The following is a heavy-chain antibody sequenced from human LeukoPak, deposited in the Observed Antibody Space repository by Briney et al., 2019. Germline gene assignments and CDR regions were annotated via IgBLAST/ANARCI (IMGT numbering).Heavy chain of an antibody. Sequence: GGSLRLSCVASGFTVSNNYMRWVRQAPGKGLEWVSLIYSGGSTYYADSVKGRFIISRDNSKNTLYLQMNSLRAEDTAVYYCARLSEQQWLGPFDYWGQGTLVTVSS. CDR1: GFTVSNNY. CDR3: ARLSEQQWLGPFDY. V-gene: IGHV3-66*04. D-gene: IGHD6-19*01. CDR2: IYSGGST. J-gene: IGHJ4*02.